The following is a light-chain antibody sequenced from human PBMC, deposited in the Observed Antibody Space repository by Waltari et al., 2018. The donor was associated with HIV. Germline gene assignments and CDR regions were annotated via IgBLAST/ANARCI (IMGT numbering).Light chain of an antibody. CDR3: QQSYSSPPMYT. J-gene: IGKJ2*01. V-gene: IGKV1-39*01. Sequence: DFQMTQSPSSLSASIGDGVTITCRASQTTSTYLNWYQQKPGRAPKLLIYAASSLQSGVPSRFSGSGSGTDFTLTISNVQPEDFVTYYCQQSYSSPPMYTFGQGTKLEIK. CDR2: AAS. CDR1: QTTSTY.